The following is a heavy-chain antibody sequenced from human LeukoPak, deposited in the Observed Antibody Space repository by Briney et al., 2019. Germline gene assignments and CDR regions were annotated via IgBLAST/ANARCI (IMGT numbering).Heavy chain of an antibody. D-gene: IGHD3-16*02. V-gene: IGHV4-39*01. Sequence: KSSETLSLTCTVSGGSISSSNDYWGWIRQPPEKGLECVGAIYSSGSTYYNPSLESRVTIPVDTSKNQFSLKLSSVTATDTALYYCARLNQFDYVWGSFRSDAFDIWGQGTMVIVSS. CDR1: GGSISSSNDY. CDR3: ARLNQFDYVWGSFRSDAFDI. J-gene: IGHJ3*02. CDR2: IYSSGST.